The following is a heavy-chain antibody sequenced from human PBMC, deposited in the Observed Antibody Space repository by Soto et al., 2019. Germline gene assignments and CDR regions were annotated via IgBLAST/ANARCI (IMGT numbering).Heavy chain of an antibody. CDR1: GGTFSSYA. V-gene: IGHV1-69*06. CDR3: ARGSRLGELFPWYYGMDV. J-gene: IGHJ6*02. D-gene: IGHD3-10*01. Sequence: QVQLVQSGAEVKKPGSSVKVSCKASGGTFSSYAISWVRQAPGQGLEWMGGIIPIFGTANYAQKFQGRVTITADKSTSTAYMELSSLRSEDTAVYYCARGSRLGELFPWYYGMDVWGQGTTVTVSS. CDR2: IIPIFGTA.